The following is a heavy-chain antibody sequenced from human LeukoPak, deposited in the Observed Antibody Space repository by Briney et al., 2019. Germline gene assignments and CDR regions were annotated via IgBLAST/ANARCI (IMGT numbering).Heavy chain of an antibody. CDR2: INHSGST. J-gene: IGHJ4*02. V-gene: IGHV4-34*01. CDR1: GGSFSGYY. Sequence: SETLSLTCAVYGGSFSGYYWSWIRQPPGKGLEWIGEINHSGSTNYNPSLKSRLTMSVDTSKNQFSLKLTSVTAADTAVYYCARRAGGRQQLAFDYWGQGTLVTVSS. D-gene: IGHD6-13*01. CDR3: ARRAGGRQQLAFDY.